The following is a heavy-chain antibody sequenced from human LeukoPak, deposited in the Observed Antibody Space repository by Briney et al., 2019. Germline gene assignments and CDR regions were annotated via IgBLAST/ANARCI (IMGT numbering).Heavy chain of an antibody. CDR3: AREGGYYDFWSGYYTGRGSNWFDP. D-gene: IGHD3-3*01. Sequence: ASVKVSCKASGYTFTGYYMHWVRQAPGQGLEWMGWINPNSGGTNYAQKFQGRVTMTRDTSISTAYMELSRLRSDDTAVYYCAREGGYYDFWSGYYTGRGSNWFDPWGQGTLVTVSS. CDR2: INPNSGGT. V-gene: IGHV1-2*02. CDR1: GYTFTGYY. J-gene: IGHJ5*02.